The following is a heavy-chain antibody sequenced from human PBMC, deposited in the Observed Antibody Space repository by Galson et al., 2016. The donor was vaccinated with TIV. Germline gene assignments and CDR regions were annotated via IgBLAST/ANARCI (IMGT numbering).Heavy chain of an antibody. V-gene: IGHV1-2*02. Sequence: PGQGLEWMGWINPNSGGTVYAQRFQGRVTMTRDTSITTAYMDLSRLRSDDTAVYYCARDDGSTSGSNYWGQGTLVTVSS. CDR2: INPNSGGT. CDR3: ARDDGSTSGSNY. D-gene: IGHD3-22*01. J-gene: IGHJ4*02.